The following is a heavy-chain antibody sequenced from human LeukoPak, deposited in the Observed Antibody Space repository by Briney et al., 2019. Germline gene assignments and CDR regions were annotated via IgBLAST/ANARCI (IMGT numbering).Heavy chain of an antibody. CDR1: GFTFSSYG. CDR2: IRYDGSNK. V-gene: IGHV3-30*02. D-gene: IGHD2-2*01. CDR3: AIIVVVPAAPYDAFDI. Sequence: PGGSLRLSCAASGFTFSSYGMHWVRQAPGKGLEWVAFIRYDGSNKYYADSVKGRFTISRDNSKNTLYLQMNSLRAEDTAVYYCAIIVVVPAAPYDAFDIWGQGTMVTVSS. J-gene: IGHJ3*02.